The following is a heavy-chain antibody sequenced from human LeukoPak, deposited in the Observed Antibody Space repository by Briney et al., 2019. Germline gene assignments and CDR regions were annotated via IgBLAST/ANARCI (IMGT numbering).Heavy chain of an antibody. CDR3: ARDFYGDDGHHPFDY. D-gene: IGHD2/OR15-2a*01. V-gene: IGHV4-4*07. CDR1: GGSIGNYY. CDR2: IYASGST. Sequence: SETLSLTCSVSGGSIGNYYWNWLRQPAGKGLEWIGRIYASGSTNYNPSLKSRVTISMDRSKNHFSLNLKSVTAADTAFYYCARDFYGDDGHHPFDYWGQGIQVTFSS. J-gene: IGHJ4*02.